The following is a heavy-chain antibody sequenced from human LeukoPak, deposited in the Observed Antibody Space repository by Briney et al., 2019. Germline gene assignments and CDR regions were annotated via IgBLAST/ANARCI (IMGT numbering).Heavy chain of an antibody. CDR1: RFTFDDYG. V-gene: IGHV3-20*04. J-gene: IGHJ4*02. CDR2: INWNGGST. D-gene: IGHD1-26*01. CDR3: ASPSGSYYFDY. Sequence: GGSLRLSCAASRFTFDDYGMSWVRQAPGKGLEWVSGINWNGGSTGYADSVEGRFTISRDNSKNTLYLQMNSLRAEDTAVYYCASPSGSYYFDYWGQGTLVTVSS.